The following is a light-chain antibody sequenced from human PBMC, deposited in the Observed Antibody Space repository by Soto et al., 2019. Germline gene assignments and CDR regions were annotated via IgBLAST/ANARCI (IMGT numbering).Light chain of an antibody. CDR1: QSVYTS. Sequence: EIVLTQSPATLSLSPGERATLSCRASQSVYTSLAWYQQKPGQAPRLLISDASNRATGISVRFSGSGSGTDFTLTISGLKPEDVAVYYCQHHTVWPTFGHGTKVEIK. J-gene: IGKJ1*01. CDR2: DAS. V-gene: IGKV3-11*01. CDR3: QHHTVWPT.